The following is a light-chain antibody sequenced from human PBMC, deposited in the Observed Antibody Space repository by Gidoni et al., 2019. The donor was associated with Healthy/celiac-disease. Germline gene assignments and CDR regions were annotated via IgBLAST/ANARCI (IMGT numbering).Light chain of an antibody. J-gene: IGLJ1*01. CDR1: SSDVGGYNY. CDR3: SSYTSSSTPYV. CDR2: DVS. V-gene: IGLV2-14*03. Sequence: QSALTQPASVSGSPGQSITISCTGTSSDVGGYNYVSWNQQQPGKAPKLMIYDVSNRPSGVSNRFSGSKSGNTASLTISGLQAEDEADYYCSSYTSSSTPYVFGTGTKITVL.